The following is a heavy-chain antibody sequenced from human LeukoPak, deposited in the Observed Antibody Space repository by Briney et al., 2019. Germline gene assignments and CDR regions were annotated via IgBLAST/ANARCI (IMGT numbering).Heavy chain of an antibody. D-gene: IGHD3-10*01. CDR1: GGSISSYY. Sequence: SETLSLTCTVSGGSISSYYWSWIRQPPGKGLEWIGYIYYSGSTNYNPSLKSRVTISVDTSKNQFSLKLSSVTAADTAVYYCARETPILRFGETGDAFDIWGQGTMVTVSS. V-gene: IGHV4-59*01. CDR3: ARETPILRFGETGDAFDI. CDR2: IYYSGST. J-gene: IGHJ3*02.